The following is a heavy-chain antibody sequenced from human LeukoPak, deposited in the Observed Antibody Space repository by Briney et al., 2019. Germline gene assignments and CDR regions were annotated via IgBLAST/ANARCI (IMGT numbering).Heavy chain of an antibody. CDR1: GFTFNGYV. CDR2: ISGGGDGT. D-gene: IGHD3-10*01. CDR3: AKGSRDSRPYYFDF. V-gene: IGHV3-23*01. Sequence: GGSLRLSCAASGFTFNGYVMSWVRQAPGKGLEWVSAISGGGDGTFHADSVKGRFTISRDNSRNALHLQMNSLRVEDTAIYYCAKGSRDSRPYYFDFWGQGTLVTVSS. J-gene: IGHJ4*02.